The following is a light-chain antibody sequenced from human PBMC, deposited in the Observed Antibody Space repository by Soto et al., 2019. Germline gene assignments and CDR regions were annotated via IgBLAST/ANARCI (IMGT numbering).Light chain of an antibody. CDR3: MCYAGGNNWV. Sequence: QSVLTQPPSASGSPGQSGTISCTGTSSDVGTHGSVSWYQQHAGKAPKLMIYDVTKRPSGVHDRFSGSKSANTAALTVSGLQAEDEGDYDWMCYAGGNNWVFGGGTKVTVL. J-gene: IGLJ3*02. CDR1: SSDVGTHGS. CDR2: DVT. V-gene: IGLV2-8*01.